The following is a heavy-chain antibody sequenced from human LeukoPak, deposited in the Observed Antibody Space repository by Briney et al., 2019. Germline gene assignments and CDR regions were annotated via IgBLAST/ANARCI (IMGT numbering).Heavy chain of an antibody. CDR1: GFTVSGNY. V-gene: IGHV3-66*01. CDR3: ASRSAYYYDSSGYLGY. D-gene: IGHD3-22*01. J-gene: IGHJ4*02. CDR2: IYSGGST. Sequence: GGSLRLSCAASGFTVSGNYMSWVRQAPGKGLEWVSVIYSGGSTYYADSVKGRFTISRDNSKNTLYLQMNSLRAEDTAVYYCASRSAYYYDSSGYLGYWGQGTLVTVSS.